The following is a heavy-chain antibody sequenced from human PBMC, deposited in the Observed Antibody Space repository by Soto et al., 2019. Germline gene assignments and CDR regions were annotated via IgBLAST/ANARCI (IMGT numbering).Heavy chain of an antibody. Sequence: PGGSLRLSCGASGFAFSSYEMNWVRQAPGKGLEWVSYISSSSSTIYYADSVKGQFTISRDNAKNSLYLQMNSLRAEDTAVYYCASGKADTAMEGYWGQGTLVTVSS. D-gene: IGHD5-18*01. CDR3: ASGKADTAMEGY. CDR2: ISSSSSTI. V-gene: IGHV3-48*03. CDR1: GFAFSSYE. J-gene: IGHJ4*02.